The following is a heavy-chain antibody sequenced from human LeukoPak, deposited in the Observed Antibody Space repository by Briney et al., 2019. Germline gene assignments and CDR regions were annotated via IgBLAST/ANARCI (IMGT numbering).Heavy chain of an antibody. V-gene: IGHV3-30*02. CDR3: AKDRNRGVVEVAATLVWTDAFDI. D-gene: IGHD2-15*01. CDR2: IRYDGSNK. CDR1: GFTFSSYG. J-gene: IGHJ3*02. Sequence: GGSLRLSCAASGFTFSSYGMHWVRQAPGKGLEGVAFIRYDGSNKYYADSVKGRFSISRDNSKNTLYLQMNSLRAEDTAVYYCAKDRNRGVVEVAATLVWTDAFDIWGQGTMVTVSS.